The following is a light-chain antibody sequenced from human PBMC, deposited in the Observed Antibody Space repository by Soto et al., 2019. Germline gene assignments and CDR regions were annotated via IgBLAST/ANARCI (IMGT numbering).Light chain of an antibody. V-gene: IGLV6-57*01. J-gene: IGLJ2*01. CDR2: EDD. CDR1: SGSIAINY. Sequence: NFMLTQPHSVSESPGKTVTISCTRSSGSIAINYVQWYQQRPGSSPTTLIYEDDQRPSGVPDRFSGTIDSSSNSASLTISGLKTEDEDDYYCQSYDSTNPVVFGGGTKLTVL. CDR3: QSYDSTNPVV.